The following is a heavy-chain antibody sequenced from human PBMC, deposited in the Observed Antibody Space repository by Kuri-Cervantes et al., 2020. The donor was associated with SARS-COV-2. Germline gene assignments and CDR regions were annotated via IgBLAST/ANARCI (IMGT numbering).Heavy chain of an antibody. CDR2: ISYDGSNK. CDR3: ARPVDSSGYGRPDY. D-gene: IGHD3-22*01. Sequence: GGSLRLSCAASGFTFRSYAMYWVRQAPGKGLEWVAVISYDGSNKYYADSVKGRFTISRDNSKNTLYLQMNSLRAEDTAVYYCARPVDSSGYGRPDYWGQGTLVTVSS. J-gene: IGHJ4*02. CDR1: GFTFRSYA. V-gene: IGHV3-30-3*01.